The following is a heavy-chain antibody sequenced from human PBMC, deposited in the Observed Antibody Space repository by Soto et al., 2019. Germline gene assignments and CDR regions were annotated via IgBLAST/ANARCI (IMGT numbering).Heavy chain of an antibody. CDR1: GYTFTSYA. V-gene: IGHV1-3*01. Sequence: ASVKVSFKASGYTFTSYAMHWVRQAPGQRLEWVGWINAGNGNTKYSQKFQGRVTITRDTSASTAYMELSSLRSEDTAVYYCAREEGSGWFWFDPWGQGTLVTVSS. CDR2: INAGNGNT. D-gene: IGHD6-19*01. CDR3: AREEGSGWFWFDP. J-gene: IGHJ5*02.